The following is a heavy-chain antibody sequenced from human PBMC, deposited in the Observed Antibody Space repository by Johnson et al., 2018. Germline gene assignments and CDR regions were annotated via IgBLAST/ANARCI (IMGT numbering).Heavy chain of an antibody. J-gene: IGHJ1*01. D-gene: IGHD5-18*01. CDR2: ISYDGSNK. CDR1: GFTFSSYA. Sequence: QVQLQESGGGVVQPGRSLRLSCAASGFTFSSYAMHWVRQAPGKGLEWVAVISYDGSNKYYADSVKGRFTISRDNSKNTLYLQMNSLRAEDTAVYYCAREEGYGYFQHWGQGTLVTVSS. V-gene: IGHV3-30-3*01. CDR3: AREEGYGYFQH.